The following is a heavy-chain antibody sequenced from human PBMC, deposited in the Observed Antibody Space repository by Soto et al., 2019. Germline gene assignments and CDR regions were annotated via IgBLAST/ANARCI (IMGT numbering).Heavy chain of an antibody. V-gene: IGHV2-5*02. CDR1: GFSLSSPAVG. D-gene: IGHD6-19*01. CDR2: IYWDDDK. Sequence: QITLKESGPTLVKPTQTLTLTCTFSGFSLSSPAVGVNWIRQTPGKALEWLALIYWDDDKQFSPSLRSRLTISKDTSKHPVVLTMTNMYPVDTATYYCAHGSGWLSDYWGQGTLVTVSS. J-gene: IGHJ4*02. CDR3: AHGSGWLSDY.